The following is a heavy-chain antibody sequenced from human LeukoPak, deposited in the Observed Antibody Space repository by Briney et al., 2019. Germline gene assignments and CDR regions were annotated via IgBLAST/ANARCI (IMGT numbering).Heavy chain of an antibody. CDR3: AKEGEDIVVVPAAIYFDY. J-gene: IGHJ4*02. V-gene: IGHV1-46*01. CDR2: INPSGGST. D-gene: IGHD2-2*01. CDR1: GYTFTSYY. Sequence: ASVKVSCKASGYTFTSYYMHWVRQAPGQGLEWMGIINPSGGSTSYAQKFQGRVTMTRDTSTSTVYMELSSLRSDDTAVYYCAKEGEDIVVVPAAIYFDYWGQGTLVTVSS.